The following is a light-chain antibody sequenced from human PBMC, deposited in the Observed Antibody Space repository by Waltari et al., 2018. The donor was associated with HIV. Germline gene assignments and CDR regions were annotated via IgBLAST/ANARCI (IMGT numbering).Light chain of an antibody. Sequence: QSALTQPASVSGSPGQSITISCNATAVDIGYMTFVSWYQQFPGRVPHLIIYGGSMRSSRVSQRFSSSNSGKTASLTISGLQTADEAIYYCCAYVGTLTPAFGGGTQLTVL. CDR1: AVDIGYMTF. CDR2: GGS. CDR3: CAYVGTLTPA. V-gene: IGLV2-23*01. J-gene: IGLJ3*02.